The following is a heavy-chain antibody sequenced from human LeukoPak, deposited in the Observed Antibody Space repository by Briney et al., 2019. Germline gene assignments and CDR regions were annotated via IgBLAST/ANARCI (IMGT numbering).Heavy chain of an antibody. D-gene: IGHD1-26*01. V-gene: IGHV1-46*01. Sequence: ASVKVSCKSSGTIYYVHWVRQAPGQGLEWMGITNPSGDTTSYARRFQGRVTMTRDTSTSTVYMELSSLRSDDTAVYYCASRLQSGSPWYFDFWGQGTLVTVSS. CDR2: TNPSGDTT. CDR1: GTIYY. CDR3: ASRLQSGSPWYFDF. J-gene: IGHJ4*02.